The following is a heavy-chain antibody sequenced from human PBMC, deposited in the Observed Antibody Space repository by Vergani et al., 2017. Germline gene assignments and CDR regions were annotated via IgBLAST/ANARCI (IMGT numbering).Heavy chain of an antibody. CDR2: IIPIFGIA. V-gene: IGHV1-69*17. D-gene: IGHD3-22*01. J-gene: IGHJ3*02. Sequence: QVQLVQSGAEVKKPGSSVKVSCKASGGTFSSYAISWVRQAPGQGLEWMGGIIPIFGIANYAQKFQGRVTITADKSTSTAYMELSSLRSEDTAVYYCARDWGDDSSGYYENDAFDIWGQGTMVTVSS. CDR3: ARDWGDDSSGYYENDAFDI. CDR1: GGTFSSYA.